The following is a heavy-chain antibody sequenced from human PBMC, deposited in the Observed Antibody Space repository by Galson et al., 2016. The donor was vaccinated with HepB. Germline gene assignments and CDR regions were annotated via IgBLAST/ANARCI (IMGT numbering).Heavy chain of an antibody. V-gene: IGHV3-73*01. CDR1: GFTFRGST. J-gene: IGHJ6*02. CDR2: IRTKTNNYAT. CDR3: ARAPRYYQYYGMDV. D-gene: IGHD2-21*01. Sequence: SLRLSCAASGFTFRGSTLHWVRQASGKGLEWVGLIRTKTNNYATAYGTSVKGRFTISRDDSEDTAYLQMNSLRAGDTAIYYCARAPRYYQYYGMDVWGQGTTVTVSS.